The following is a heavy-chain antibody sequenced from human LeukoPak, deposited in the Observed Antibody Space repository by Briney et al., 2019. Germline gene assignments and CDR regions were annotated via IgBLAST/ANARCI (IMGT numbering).Heavy chain of an antibody. D-gene: IGHD5-24*01. CDR1: GFTFSSYS. V-gene: IGHV3-48*04. CDR2: ISSSGSTI. Sequence: GGSLRLSCAASGFTFSSYSMNWVRQAPGKGLEWVSYISSSGSTIYYADSVEGRFTISRDNAKNSLYLQMNSLRAEDTAVYYCAREWTATDDYKNAFDYWGQGTLVTVSS. J-gene: IGHJ4*02. CDR3: AREWTATDDYKNAFDY.